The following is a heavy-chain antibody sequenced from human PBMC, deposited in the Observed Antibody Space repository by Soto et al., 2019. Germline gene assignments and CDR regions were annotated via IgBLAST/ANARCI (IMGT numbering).Heavy chain of an antibody. J-gene: IGHJ6*02. CDR2: ISWNGENI. CDR3: AKDLAVAKGSGMDV. Sequence: EGQLVESGGGLVQPGRSLRLSCAASGFTFHDYAMHWVRQAPGKGLEWVSGISWNGENIDYADSVKGRFTISRDNAKNSLYLQMNSLRAEDTAMYYCAKDLAVAKGSGMDVWGQGTTVTVSS. D-gene: IGHD5-12*01. CDR1: GFTFHDYA. V-gene: IGHV3-9*01.